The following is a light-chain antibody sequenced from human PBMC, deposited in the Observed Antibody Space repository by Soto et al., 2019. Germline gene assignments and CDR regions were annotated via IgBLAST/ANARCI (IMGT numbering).Light chain of an antibody. CDR2: DHR. J-gene: IGLJ1*01. Sequence: SYELTQPPSVPLAPRQAARIRCGGNNIGSKSAHWYQQKTGQASVLVVYDHRDRPSGIPDRFSGYNSGNTATITISRFEAGDEADYYCQVWDRSSDNYAFGPGTKVT. CDR1: NIGSKS. V-gene: IGLV3-21*02. CDR3: QVWDRSSDNYA.